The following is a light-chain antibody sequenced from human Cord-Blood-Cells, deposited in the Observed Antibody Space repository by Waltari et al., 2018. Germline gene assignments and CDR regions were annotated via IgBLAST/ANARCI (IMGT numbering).Light chain of an antibody. V-gene: IGLV2-23*01. CDR3: CSYAGSSTLWL. Sequence: QSALTQPASVSGSPGQSITIYCTGTSSTVGSYNLVSWYQQHPGKAPKLMIYEGSKRPSGVSNRFSGSKSGNTASLTFSGLQAEDESDYYCCSYAGSSTLWLFGGGTKLTVL. CDR2: EGS. J-gene: IGLJ3*02. CDR1: SSTVGSYNL.